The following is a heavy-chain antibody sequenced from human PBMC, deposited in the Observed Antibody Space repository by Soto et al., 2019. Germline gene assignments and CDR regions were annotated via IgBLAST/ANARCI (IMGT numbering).Heavy chain of an antibody. J-gene: IGHJ5*02. CDR2: INHSGST. CDR3: ARVRYFDWHRYLYYWCDP. D-gene: IGHD3-9*01. V-gene: IGHV4-34*01. Sequence: PSETLSLTCAVYGGSFSGYYWSWIRQPPGKGLEWIGEINHSGSTNYNPSLKSRVTISVDTSKNQFSLKLSSVTAADTAVYYCARVRYFDWHRYLYYWCDPWGQGDLVTVSS. CDR1: GGSFSGYY.